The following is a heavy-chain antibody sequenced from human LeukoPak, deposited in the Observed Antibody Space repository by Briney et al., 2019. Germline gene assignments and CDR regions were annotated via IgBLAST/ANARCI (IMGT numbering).Heavy chain of an antibody. Sequence: SETLSLTCTVSGGSISSGSYYWSWIRQPAGKGLEWIGRIYTSGSTNYNPSLKSRVTISVDTSKNQFSLKLSSVTAADTAVYYCARDHYSSSWYWGGYWFDPWGQGTLVTVSS. CDR3: ARDHYSSSWYWGGYWFDP. CDR1: GGSISSGSYY. J-gene: IGHJ5*02. CDR2: IYTSGST. V-gene: IGHV4-61*02. D-gene: IGHD6-13*01.